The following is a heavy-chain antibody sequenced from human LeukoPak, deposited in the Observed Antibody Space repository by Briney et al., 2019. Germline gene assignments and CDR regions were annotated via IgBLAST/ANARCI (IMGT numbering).Heavy chain of an antibody. Sequence: GGSLRLSCAASGFTFSTYSMNWVRQAPGKGLEWVSYIGRSSSPIYYADSVKGRFTISRDNAKNSLYLQMNGLRAEDTAVYYCARGPSSQFRTDYWGQGTLVTASS. CDR3: ARGPSSQFRTDY. CDR2: IGRSSSPI. CDR1: GFTFSTYS. V-gene: IGHV3-48*01. J-gene: IGHJ4*02. D-gene: IGHD2-2*01.